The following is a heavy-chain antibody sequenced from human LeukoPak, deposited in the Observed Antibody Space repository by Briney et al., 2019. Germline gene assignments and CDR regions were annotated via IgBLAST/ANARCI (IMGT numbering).Heavy chain of an antibody. V-gene: IGHV3-30*02. Sequence: GGSLRLSCAASGFTFSSYGMHWVRQAPGKGLEWVAVIWYDGSNKYYADSVKGRFTISRDNSKNTLYLQMNSLRAEDTALYYCAKDSYYYDSSGYYQYFDYWGQGTLVTVSS. CDR2: IWYDGSNK. CDR3: AKDSYYYDSSGYYQYFDY. D-gene: IGHD3-22*01. CDR1: GFTFSSYG. J-gene: IGHJ4*02.